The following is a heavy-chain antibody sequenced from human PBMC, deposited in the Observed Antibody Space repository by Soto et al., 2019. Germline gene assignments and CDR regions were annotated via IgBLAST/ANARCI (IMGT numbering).Heavy chain of an antibody. V-gene: IGHV1-69*06. CDR1: GGTLSDHG. CDR3: ARGVYGSGTYYTGPSAFDI. CDR2: TIPVFNTA. Sequence: QVQLEQSGAEVKKPGSSVKVSCKASGGTLSDHGVAWLRQAPGQGLEWMGGTIPVFNTAKYAQKFQGRVTVTADKFTNIAYMELSSLRSEDTAFYFCARGVYGSGTYYTGPSAFDIWGKGTMVIGSS. J-gene: IGHJ3*02. D-gene: IGHD3-10*01.